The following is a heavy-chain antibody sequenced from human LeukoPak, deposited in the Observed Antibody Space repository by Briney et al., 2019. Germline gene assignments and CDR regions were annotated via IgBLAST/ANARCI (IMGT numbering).Heavy chain of an antibody. CDR1: GFTFSSYW. CDR2: IKQDGSEK. D-gene: IGHD5-24*01. Sequence: GGSLRLSCAASGFTFSSYWMYWVRQAPGKGLEWVGNIKQDGSEKRYADSVRGRFSISRDNAQTSLYLQMNSLRAEDTAVYYCARASDPWLQLTWGQGTLVTVSS. V-gene: IGHV3-7*05. J-gene: IGHJ5*02. CDR3: ARASDPWLQLT.